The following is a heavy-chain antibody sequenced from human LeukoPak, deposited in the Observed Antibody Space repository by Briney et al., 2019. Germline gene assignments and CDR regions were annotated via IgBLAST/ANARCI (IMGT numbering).Heavy chain of an antibody. V-gene: IGHV1-69*13. Sequence: GASVNVSCKASGGTFSSYAISWVRQAPGQGLEWMGGIIPIFGTANYAQKFQGRVTITADESTSTAYMELSSLRSEDTAVYYCAREMWEPSQTYYFDYWGQGTLVTVSS. CDR2: IIPIFGTA. CDR3: AREMWEPSQTYYFDY. J-gene: IGHJ4*02. D-gene: IGHD1-26*01. CDR1: GGTFSSYA.